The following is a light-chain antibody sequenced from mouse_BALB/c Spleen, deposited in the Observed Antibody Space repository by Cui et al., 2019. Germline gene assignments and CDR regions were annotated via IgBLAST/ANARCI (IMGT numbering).Light chain of an antibody. CDR2: STS. CDR1: SSVSY. J-gene: IGKJ1*01. CDR3: HQWSSYPWT. Sequence: QIVLTQSPAIMSASLGEKITLTCSASSSVSYMQWYQQKSDTSPKLLIYSTSNLVSGVPSRFSGSGSGTFYSLTISSVEAEDTADYYCHQWSSYPWTFGGGTKLEIK. V-gene: IGKV4-80*01.